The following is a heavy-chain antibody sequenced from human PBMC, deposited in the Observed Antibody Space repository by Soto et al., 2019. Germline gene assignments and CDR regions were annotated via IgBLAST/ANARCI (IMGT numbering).Heavy chain of an antibody. Sequence: QVQLQASGPGLVKPSGTLSLTCVVSGGSISSSNWWRWVRQPPGKGREWIGEIYHSGRTNHNPALKSRVTMSVDTSKNQFSLILTSVTAADTAVYYCVRLDGVAAGDSAYWGQGTLVTVSS. D-gene: IGHD6-13*01. CDR2: IYHSGRT. CDR3: VRLDGVAAGDSAY. J-gene: IGHJ4*02. CDR1: GGSISSSNW. V-gene: IGHV4-4*02.